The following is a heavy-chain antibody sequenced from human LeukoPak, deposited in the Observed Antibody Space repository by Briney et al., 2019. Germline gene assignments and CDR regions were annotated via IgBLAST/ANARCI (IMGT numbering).Heavy chain of an antibody. D-gene: IGHD3-22*01. Sequence: SQTLSLTCAVSAGSISSGNYPWSWIRQPPGKDLEWIGYIYHDGSAYYNPSLKSRVTISVDRSKNQFSLTLSSVTAADTAVYYCARGGDSGYSLNYWGQGILVTVSS. CDR1: AGSISSGNYP. CDR3: ARGGDSGYSLNY. CDR2: IYHDGSA. V-gene: IGHV4-30-2*01. J-gene: IGHJ4*02.